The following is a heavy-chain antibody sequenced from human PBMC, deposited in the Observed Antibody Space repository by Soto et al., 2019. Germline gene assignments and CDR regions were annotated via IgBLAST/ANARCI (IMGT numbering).Heavy chain of an antibody. V-gene: IGHV3-9*01. CDR1: GFSFDDYA. D-gene: IGHD3-10*01. J-gene: IGHJ4*02. CDR2: INWNSGTI. CDR3: AKDVLRGSGSLGLAS. Sequence: GGSLRLSCAASGFSFDDYAMHWVRQAPGKGLEWVSGINWNSGTIDYADSVKGRFTISRDNAKNSVYLQMNSLISEDTALYYCAKDVLRGSGSLGLASWGQGTLVTVSS.